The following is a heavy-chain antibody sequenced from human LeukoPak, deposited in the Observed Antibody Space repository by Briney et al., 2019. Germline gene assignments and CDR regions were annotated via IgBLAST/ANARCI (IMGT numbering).Heavy chain of an antibody. V-gene: IGHV3-23*01. CDR3: AKSVDYGDYGDLDY. Sequence: PGGSLRLSCAASGFDFINYAMTWVRQAPGKGLAWVSAIGGSGTSTYYADSVRGRFTVSRDNSKNTVYLQLNSLRADDTAVYYCAKSVDYGDYGDLDYWGQGTLVTVSS. J-gene: IGHJ4*02. CDR2: IGGSGTST. D-gene: IGHD4-17*01. CDR1: GFDFINYA.